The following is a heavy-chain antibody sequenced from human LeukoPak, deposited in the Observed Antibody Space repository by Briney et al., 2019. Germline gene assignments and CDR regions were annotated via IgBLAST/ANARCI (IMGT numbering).Heavy chain of an antibody. CDR2: INHSGST. CDR3: ARAKAAGDFDY. V-gene: IGHV4-34*01. CDR1: GGSFSGYY. D-gene: IGHD6-13*01. J-gene: IGHJ4*02. Sequence: SETLSLTCAVYGGSFSGYYWSWIRQPPGKGLEWIGEINHSGSTNYNPSLKSRVTISVDTSKNQFSLKLSSVTAADTAVYYCARAKAAGDFDYWGQGTLATVSS.